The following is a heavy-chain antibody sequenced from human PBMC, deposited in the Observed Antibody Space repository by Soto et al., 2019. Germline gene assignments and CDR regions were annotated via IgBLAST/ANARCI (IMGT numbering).Heavy chain of an antibody. CDR1: GGSISSYY. V-gene: IGHV4-59*01. Sequence: PSETLSLTCTVSGGSISSYYWSRIRQPPGKGLEWIGYMYNTGSTIYNPSLKSRVTISVDTSKNQFSLKLNSVTAADTAVYYCARDLWGYCGADCYPLDVWGQGTTVTVSS. D-gene: IGHD2-21*02. J-gene: IGHJ6*02. CDR3: ARDLWGYCGADCYPLDV. CDR2: MYNTGST.